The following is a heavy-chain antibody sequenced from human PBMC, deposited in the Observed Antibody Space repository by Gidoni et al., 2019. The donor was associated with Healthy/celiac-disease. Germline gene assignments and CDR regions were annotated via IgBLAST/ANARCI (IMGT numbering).Heavy chain of an antibody. J-gene: IGHJ4*02. D-gene: IGHD6-13*01. CDR1: GGSFSGYY. CDR2: INHSGST. CDR3: ARGRGSSSWFTPFDY. V-gene: IGHV4-34*01. Sequence: QVQLQQWGAGLLKPSETLSLTCAVYGGSFSGYYWSWIRQPPGKGLEWIGEINHSGSTNYNPSLKSRVTISVDTSKNQFSLKLSSVTAADTAVYYCARGRGSSSWFTPFDYWGQGTLVTVSS.